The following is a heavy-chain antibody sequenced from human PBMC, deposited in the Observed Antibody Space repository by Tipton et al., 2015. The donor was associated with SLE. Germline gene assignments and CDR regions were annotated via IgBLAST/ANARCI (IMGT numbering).Heavy chain of an antibody. J-gene: IGHJ3*02. Sequence: SLRLSCAASGFTFDDYAMHWVRQAPGKGLEWVSGISWNSGSIGYADSVKGRFTISRDNSKNTLYLQMNSLRAEDTAVYYCAKDGGYSGSYFAFDIWGQGTMVTVSS. CDR2: ISWNSGSI. CDR1: GFTFDDYA. CDR3: AKDGGYSGSYFAFDI. V-gene: IGHV3-9*01. D-gene: IGHD1-26*01.